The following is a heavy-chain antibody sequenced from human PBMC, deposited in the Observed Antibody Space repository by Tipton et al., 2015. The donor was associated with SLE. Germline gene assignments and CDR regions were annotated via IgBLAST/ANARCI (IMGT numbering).Heavy chain of an antibody. J-gene: IGHJ3*02. Sequence: QLVQSGAEVKKPGSSVKVSCKASGGTFSSYAISWVRQAPGQGLEWMGGIIPIFGTANYAQKFQGRVTITAVKSTSTAYMELSSLRSEDTAVYYCARGGGYYDSSARAAFDIWGQGTMVTVSS. CDR1: GGTFSSYA. V-gene: IGHV1-69*06. CDR2: IIPIFGTA. CDR3: ARGGGYYDSSARAAFDI. D-gene: IGHD3-22*01.